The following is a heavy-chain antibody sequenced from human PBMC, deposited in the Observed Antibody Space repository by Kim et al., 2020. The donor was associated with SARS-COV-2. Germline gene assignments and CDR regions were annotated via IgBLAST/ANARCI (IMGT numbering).Heavy chain of an antibody. J-gene: IGHJ4*02. D-gene: IGHD6-19*01. CDR3: AKAADSSGCYIFDY. CDR2: INGSGGNT. V-gene: IGHV3-23*01. CDR1: GITFRSYA. Sequence: GGSLRLSCAASGITFRSYAMSWVRQAPGKGLEWVSAINGSGGNTYYADSVKGRFTISRDNSKNTLYLQMNSLRAEDTAAYYCAKAADSSGCYIFDYWGQGTPVTVSS.